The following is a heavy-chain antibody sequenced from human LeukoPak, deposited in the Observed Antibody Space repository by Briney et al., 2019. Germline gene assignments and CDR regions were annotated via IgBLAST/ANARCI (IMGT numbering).Heavy chain of an antibody. V-gene: IGHV4-30-2*01. CDR2: IYHSGST. Sequence: SETLSLTCAVSGGSISSGGYSWSWIRQLPGKGLEWIGYIYHSGSTYYNPSLKSRVTISVDRSKNQFSLKLSSVTAADTAVYYCARVAAAYYYYGMDVWGQGTTVTVSS. CDR3: ARVAAAYYYYGMDV. J-gene: IGHJ6*02. CDR1: GGSISSGGYS.